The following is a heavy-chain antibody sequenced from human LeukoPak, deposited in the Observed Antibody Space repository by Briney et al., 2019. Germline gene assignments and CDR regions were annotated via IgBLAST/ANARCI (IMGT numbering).Heavy chain of an antibody. Sequence: GGSLRLSCAASGFTFSSYWMHWVRQAPGKGLVWVSRVNVDGRSTTYADSVKGRLTISRDNARKTLYLQINSLRPEDTAFYYCARGIGIGAFDTWGRGTKVTVSS. J-gene: IGHJ3*02. V-gene: IGHV3-74*01. CDR3: ARGIGIGAFDT. D-gene: IGHD2/OR15-2a*01. CDR2: VNVDGRST. CDR1: GFTFSSYW.